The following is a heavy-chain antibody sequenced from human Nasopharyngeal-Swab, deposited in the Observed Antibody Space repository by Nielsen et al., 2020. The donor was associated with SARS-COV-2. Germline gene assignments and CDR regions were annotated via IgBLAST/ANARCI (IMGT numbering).Heavy chain of an antibody. CDR3: ARAEGAGNYLGNWLDP. CDR1: GFITFAIEW. J-gene: IGHJ5*02. V-gene: IGHV3-74*01. D-gene: IGHD3-10*01. CDR2: ATADGTDT. Sequence: GGSLRLSCAASGFITFAIEWVYWVRQVPGKGLVFVSRATADGTDTFYADSVKGRFTISRDNSKNTLYLQMDSLRVEDTALYYCARAEGAGNYLGNWLDPRGQGTLVTVSS.